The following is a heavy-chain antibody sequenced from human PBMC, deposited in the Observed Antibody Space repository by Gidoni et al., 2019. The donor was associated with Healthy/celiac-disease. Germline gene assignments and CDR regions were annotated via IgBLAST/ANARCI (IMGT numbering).Heavy chain of an antibody. J-gene: IGHJ6*02. CDR2: ISSSGSTI. V-gene: IGHV3-11*01. D-gene: IGHD3-3*01. CDR1: GFPFSDYY. Sequence: QVQLVESGGGLVKPGGSLRLSCAASGFPFSDYYLSWIRQAPGKGLEWVSYISSSGSTIYYADSVKGRFTISRDNAKNSLYLQMNSLRAEDTAVYYCARGETIFGVVIIGPPMDVWGQGTTVTVSS. CDR3: ARGETIFGVVIIGPPMDV.